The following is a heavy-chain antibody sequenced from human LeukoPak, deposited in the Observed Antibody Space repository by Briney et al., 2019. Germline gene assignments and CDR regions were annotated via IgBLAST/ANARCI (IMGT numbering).Heavy chain of an antibody. CDR3: VREWCGGDCLPYNNWFDP. D-gene: IGHD2-21*02. J-gene: IGHJ5*02. Sequence: ASVKVSCKASGYTFTSYYMHWVRQAPGQGLEWMGIINPSGGSTSYAQKFQGRVTMTRDTSTSTVYMELSSLRSEDTAVYYCVREWCGGDCLPYNNWFDPWGQGTLVTVSS. CDR2: INPSGGST. CDR1: GYTFTSYY. V-gene: IGHV1-46*01.